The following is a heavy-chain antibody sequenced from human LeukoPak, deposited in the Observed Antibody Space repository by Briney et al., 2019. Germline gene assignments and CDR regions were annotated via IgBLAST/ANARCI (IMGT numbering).Heavy chain of an antibody. V-gene: IGHV3-48*01. D-gene: IGHD6-19*01. Sequence: GGSLRLSCAVSGFTFRTYSMNWVRQAPGKGLEWVSYMSSSSSTIYYADSVKGRFTISRDNAKNSLYLQMNSLRAEDTAVYYCPKDWGSSGWRYYYYYMDVWGKGTTVTVSS. CDR3: PKDWGSSGWRYYYYYMDV. J-gene: IGHJ6*03. CDR2: MSSSSSTI. CDR1: GFTFRTYS.